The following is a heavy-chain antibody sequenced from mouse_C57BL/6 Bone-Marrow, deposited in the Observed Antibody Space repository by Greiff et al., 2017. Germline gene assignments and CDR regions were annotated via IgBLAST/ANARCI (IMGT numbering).Heavy chain of an antibody. Sequence: LQQSGAEPVRPGASVKLSCTASGLNIKDYYMHWVKQRPEQGLEWIGKIDTEDGDTEYAPKFQGKATMTADTSSNTANLQLSGLTAEYTAVDYSTITPVGGFAGWGQGTLVTVSA. CDR3: TITPVGGFAG. CDR1: GLNIKDYY. V-gene: IGHV14-1*01. J-gene: IGHJ3*01. CDR2: IDTEDGDT. D-gene: IGHD1-1*01.